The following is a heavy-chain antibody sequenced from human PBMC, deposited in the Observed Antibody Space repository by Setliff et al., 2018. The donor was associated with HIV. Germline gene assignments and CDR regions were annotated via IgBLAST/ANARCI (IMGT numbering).Heavy chain of an antibody. V-gene: IGHV4-38-2*02. CDR3: ARGRRVVVPARPLDY. CDR1: GYSISSGYY. D-gene: IGHD2-2*01. J-gene: IGHJ4*02. Sequence: SETLSLTCTVSGYSISSGYYWGWIRQPPGKGLEWIGSIYHSGSTYYNPSLKSRVTISVDTSKKQFSLKLSSVTAADTAVYYCARGRRVVVPARPLDYWGQGTLVTVSS. CDR2: IYHSGST.